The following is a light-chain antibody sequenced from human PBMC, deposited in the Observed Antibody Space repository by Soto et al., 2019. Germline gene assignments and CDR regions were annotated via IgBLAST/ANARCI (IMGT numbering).Light chain of an antibody. CDR1: SSNIGNNY. CDR3: GTWDSSLSGMM. CDR2: DNN. V-gene: IGLV1-51*01. Sequence: QSVLTQPPSVSAAPGQKVTISCSGSSSNIGNNYVSWYQHLPGTAPKLLIYDNNKRPSGIPDRFSGSKSGTSATLDITGLQTGDEADYYCGTWDSSLSGMMFGGGTKVTVL. J-gene: IGLJ3*02.